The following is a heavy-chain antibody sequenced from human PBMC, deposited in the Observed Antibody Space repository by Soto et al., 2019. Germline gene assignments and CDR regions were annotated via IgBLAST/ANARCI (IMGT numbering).Heavy chain of an antibody. V-gene: IGHV3-7*01. CDR2: IKQDGSEK. Sequence: GGSLRLSCAASGFTFSSYWMSWVRQAPGKGLEWVANIKQDGSEKYYVDSVKGRFTISRDNAKNSLYLQMNSLRAEDTAVYYCARDVKRGQRNDAFDIWGQGTMVTVSS. CDR1: GFTFSSYW. D-gene: IGHD6-25*01. J-gene: IGHJ3*02. CDR3: ARDVKRGQRNDAFDI.